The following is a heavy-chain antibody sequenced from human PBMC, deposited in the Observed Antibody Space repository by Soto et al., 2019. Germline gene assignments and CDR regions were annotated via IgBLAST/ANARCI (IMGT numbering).Heavy chain of an antibody. CDR2: INHSGSN. D-gene: IGHD3-9*01. V-gene: IGHV4-34*01. Sequence: SETLSLTCVVSGGSFSTYYYNWIRQSPGKGLEWIGEINHSGSNNYSPSLKSRVTMSLDTSKNQFSLKLTSVTAADTAVYYCARGGSNDWQVAFDIWGQGTMVTISS. CDR1: GGSFSTYY. J-gene: IGHJ3*02. CDR3: ARGGSNDWQVAFDI.